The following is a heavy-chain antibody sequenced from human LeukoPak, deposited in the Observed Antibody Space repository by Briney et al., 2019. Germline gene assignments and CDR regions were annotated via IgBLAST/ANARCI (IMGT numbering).Heavy chain of an antibody. CDR2: ISWNSGSI. D-gene: IGHD3-10*01. Sequence: ALRLSCAASGFTFDDYAMHWVRQAPGKGLEWVSGISWNSGSIGYADSVKGRFTTSRDNAKNSLYLQMNSLRAEDTALYYCAKGGRVLLWFGEKPGAFDIWGQGTMVTVSS. J-gene: IGHJ3*02. CDR3: AKGGRVLLWFGEKPGAFDI. V-gene: IGHV3-9*01. CDR1: GFTFDDYA.